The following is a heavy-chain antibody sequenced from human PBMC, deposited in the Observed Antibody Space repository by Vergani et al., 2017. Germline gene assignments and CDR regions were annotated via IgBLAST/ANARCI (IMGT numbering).Heavy chain of an antibody. D-gene: IGHD6-19*01. Sequence: QLQLQESGPGLVQPSATLSLTCSASGASIRSSNYYWGWIRQPPGKGLDWIASIYYSGSTYYNPSLKSRVTISVDTSKNQFSLKLSSVTAADTAVYFCARHSTVEWLVKLGWIDPWGQGILVTVSS. V-gene: IGHV4-39*01. CDR1: GASIRSSNYY. CDR2: IYYSGST. CDR3: ARHSTVEWLVKLGWIDP. J-gene: IGHJ5*02.